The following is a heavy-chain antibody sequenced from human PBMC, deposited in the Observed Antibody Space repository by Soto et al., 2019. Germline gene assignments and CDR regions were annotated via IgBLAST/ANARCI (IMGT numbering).Heavy chain of an antibody. D-gene: IGHD6-6*01. J-gene: IGHJ6*02. Sequence: QVQLVESGGGVVQPGRSLRLSCAASGFTFSSYGMHWVRQAPGKGLEWVAVIWYDGSNKYYADSVKGRFTISRDNSKNTLYLQMNSLRAEDTAVYYCARAHSSSYAGYYYYGMDVWGQGTTVTVSS. V-gene: IGHV3-33*01. CDR2: IWYDGSNK. CDR1: GFTFSSYG. CDR3: ARAHSSSYAGYYYYGMDV.